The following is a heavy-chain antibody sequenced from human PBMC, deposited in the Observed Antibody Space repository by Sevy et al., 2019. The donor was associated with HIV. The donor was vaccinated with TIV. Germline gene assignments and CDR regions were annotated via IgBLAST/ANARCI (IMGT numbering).Heavy chain of an antibody. CDR3: TRDDIYTHPWEFDW. V-gene: IGHV1-2*02. J-gene: IGHJ4*01. CDR2: INPNNGDS. D-gene: IGHD1-26*01. Sequence: ASVNVSCKSSGYTFTDYYMHWVRQAPGQGLEWMGWINPNNGDSRSAQKFQGRVTLTRDMSINTAYMELSRLRSDDTAIYFCTRDDIYTHPWEFDWWSHGALVTVSS. CDR1: GYTFTDYY.